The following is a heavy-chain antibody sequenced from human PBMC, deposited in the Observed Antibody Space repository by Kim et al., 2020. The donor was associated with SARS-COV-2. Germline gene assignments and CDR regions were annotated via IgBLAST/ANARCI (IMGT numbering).Heavy chain of an antibody. CDR1: GGSFSSTSYY. J-gene: IGHJ5*02. CDR2: IYYSGTT. V-gene: IGHV4-39*01. CDR3: ARSGYCGGDCYSGP. Sequence: SETLSLTCTVSGGSFSSTSYYWGWIRQPPGKGLEWIGTIYYSGTTYYNPSLKSRVTISVDTSKNQFSLKLSSVTAADTAVYYCARSGYCGGDCYSGPWGQGTLVTVSS. D-gene: IGHD2-21*02.